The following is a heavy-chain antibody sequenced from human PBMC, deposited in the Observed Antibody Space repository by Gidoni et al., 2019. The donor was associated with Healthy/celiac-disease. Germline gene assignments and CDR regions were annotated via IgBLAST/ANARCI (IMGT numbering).Heavy chain of an antibody. Sequence: QVELVQSGAEVEKPGASVQVSCKAAGYTFIGGYMHWVRQAPGQGLEWMGGINPNICGTNYAQKFQGSVTMTRDTSISTAYMALSRLRSDDTAVYYCARVLAAAAPRYYYYGMDFWGQGTTVTVSS. CDR2: INPNICGT. V-gene: IGHV1-2*02. CDR3: ARVLAAAAPRYYYYGMDF. J-gene: IGHJ6*02. D-gene: IGHD6-13*01. CDR1: GYTFIGGY.